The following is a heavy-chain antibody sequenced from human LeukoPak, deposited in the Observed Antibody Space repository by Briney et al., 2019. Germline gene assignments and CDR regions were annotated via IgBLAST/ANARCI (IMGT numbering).Heavy chain of an antibody. CDR3: ELWVEAATFDI. V-gene: IGHV3-7*01. Sequence: PGGSLRLSCAASGFTFSSYWMSWVRQAPGKGLEWVANIKQDGSEKYYVDSVKGRFTISRDNAKNSLYLQMNSLRAEDTAVYYCELWVEAATFDIWGQGTMVTVSS. CDR1: GFTFSSYW. CDR2: IKQDGSEK. J-gene: IGHJ3*02. D-gene: IGHD2-15*01.